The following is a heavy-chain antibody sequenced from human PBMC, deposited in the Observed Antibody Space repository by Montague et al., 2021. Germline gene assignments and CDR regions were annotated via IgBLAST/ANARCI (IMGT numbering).Heavy chain of an antibody. V-gene: IGHV4-59*08. D-gene: IGHD3-10*01. Sequence: SETLSLTCTVTGGSISEFYWSWIRQSPEKGLEWIGYIYDSGTTNYNPSLKSRVTISADTSMNQFSLKLRSVTAADTAVYFCARRRGIRAPFDYWGQGTLVTVSS. J-gene: IGHJ4*02. CDR2: IYDSGTT. CDR1: GGSISEFY. CDR3: ARRRGIRAPFDY.